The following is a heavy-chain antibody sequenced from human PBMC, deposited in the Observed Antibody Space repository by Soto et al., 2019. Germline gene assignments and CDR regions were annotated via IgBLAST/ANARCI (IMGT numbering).Heavy chain of an antibody. D-gene: IGHD3-22*01. J-gene: IGHJ4*02. CDR3: AKEGSDSSGYYYNY. CDR2: ISGSGGST. V-gene: IGHV3-23*01. Sequence: GGSLRLSCAASGFTFRRFAMSWVRQAPGKGLEWVSSISGSGGSTNYADSVKGRFTISRDNSKNTLYLQMNSLRAEDTAVYYCAKEGSDSSGYYYNYWGQGTLVTVSS. CDR1: GFTFRRFA.